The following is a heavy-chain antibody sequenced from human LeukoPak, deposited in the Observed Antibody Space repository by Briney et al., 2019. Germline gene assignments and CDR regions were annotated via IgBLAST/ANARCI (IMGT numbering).Heavy chain of an antibody. V-gene: IGHV3-30*18. Sequence: GRSLRLSCAASGFSFSSFGMHWVRQAPGKGLEWVAVISHDGSNKNYADSVKGRFTMSRDNSKNTVYLQMNSLRGEDTAVYYCAKSQWFGELLPFDYWSQGALVSVSS. D-gene: IGHD3-10*01. CDR1: GFSFSSFG. CDR3: AKSQWFGELLPFDY. J-gene: IGHJ4*02. CDR2: ISHDGSNK.